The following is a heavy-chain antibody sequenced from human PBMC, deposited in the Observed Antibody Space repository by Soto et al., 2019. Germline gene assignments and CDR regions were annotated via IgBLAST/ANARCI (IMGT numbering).Heavy chain of an antibody. Sequence: QVQLQESGPGLVKPSQTLSLTCTVSGGSISSGDYYWSWIRQPPGKGMEWIGFIYYSGGTYYKPSLKSRVTISVDTSKHKFSLNLSSVTAADTAVYYCARPATGELWVYANWFDPWGPGTLVTGSS. J-gene: IGHJ5*02. V-gene: IGHV4-30-4*01. D-gene: IGHD3-16*01. CDR1: GGSISSGDYY. CDR2: IYYSGGT. CDR3: ARPATGELWVYANWFDP.